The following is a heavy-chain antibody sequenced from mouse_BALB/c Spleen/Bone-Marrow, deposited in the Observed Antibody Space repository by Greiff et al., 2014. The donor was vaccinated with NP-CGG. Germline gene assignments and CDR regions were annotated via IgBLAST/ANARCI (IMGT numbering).Heavy chain of an antibody. J-gene: IGHJ4*01. CDR2: INPTNGRT. Sequence: VKLMESGAELVKPGASVKLSCKASGYTFTSYWMHWVKQRPGQGLEWIGEINPTNGRTNLNEKFKSKATLTVDKSSSTAYMQLSSLTSEDSAVYYCAGRKNFYGSSGDYWGQGTSVTVSS. D-gene: IGHD1-1*01. V-gene: IGHV1S81*02. CDR3: AGRKNFYGSSGDY. CDR1: GYTFTSYW.